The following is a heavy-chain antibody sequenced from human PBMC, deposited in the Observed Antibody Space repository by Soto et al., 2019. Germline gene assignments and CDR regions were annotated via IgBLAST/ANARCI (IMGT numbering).Heavy chain of an antibody. D-gene: IGHD6-13*01. Sequence: PGGSLRLSCAASGFTFSSYAMSWVRQAPGKGLEWVSAISGSGGSTYYADSVKGRFTISRDNSKNTLYLQMNSLRAEDTAVYYWAKGGQPLGGGYFDYWGQGTLVTVSS. CDR3: AKGGQPLGGGYFDY. V-gene: IGHV3-23*01. CDR2: ISGSGGST. J-gene: IGHJ4*02. CDR1: GFTFSSYA.